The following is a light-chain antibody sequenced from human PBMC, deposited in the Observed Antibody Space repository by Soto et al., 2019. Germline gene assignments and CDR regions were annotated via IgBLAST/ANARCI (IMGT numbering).Light chain of an antibody. Sequence: DIQMTQSPSSVSASVGDRVTITCRASQGISSCLAWYQQKPGKAPKLLISAASSLQSGVPSRFSGSESGKDCTLAISSLQPEDFATYYFQLSNSFPFTFGPGNKVDIK. CDR2: AAS. CDR3: QLSNSFPFT. CDR1: QGISSC. J-gene: IGKJ3*01. V-gene: IGKV1-12*01.